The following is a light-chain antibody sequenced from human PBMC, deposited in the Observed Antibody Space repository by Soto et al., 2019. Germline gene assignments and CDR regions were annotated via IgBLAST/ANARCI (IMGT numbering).Light chain of an antibody. CDR2: KGS. CDR3: QQYAARSPWT. J-gene: IGKJ1*01. Sequence: DVKMTQSPSTLSASVGDKVTITCRASQSLPGTWLAWFQQRPGKAPNVLTYKGSALASGVSSSFIGSGSGTEFTLTIRSLQPDDFATYFYQQYAARSPWTFGQGTKV. V-gene: IGKV1-5*03. CDR1: QSLPGTW.